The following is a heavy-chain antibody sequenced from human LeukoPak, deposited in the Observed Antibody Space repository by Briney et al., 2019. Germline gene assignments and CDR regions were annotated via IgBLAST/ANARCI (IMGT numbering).Heavy chain of an antibody. CDR2: ISTSGSTI. V-gene: IGHV3-48*03. CDR3: ARDGEGTSLSFFDY. D-gene: IGHD3-10*01. J-gene: IGHJ4*02. Sequence: GGSLRLSCAASGFNFSSYEMIWVRQAPGKGLEWISYISTSGSTIYYGDSVEGRFTISRDNAKTSLYLQMNSLRAEDTAVYYCARDGEGTSLSFFDYWGLGTLVTVSA. CDR1: GFNFSSYE.